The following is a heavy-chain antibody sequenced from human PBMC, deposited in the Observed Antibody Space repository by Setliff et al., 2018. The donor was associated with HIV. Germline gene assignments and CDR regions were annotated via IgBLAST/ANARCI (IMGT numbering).Heavy chain of an antibody. CDR2: IPGSGGST. V-gene: IGHV3-23*01. CDR1: GFTFSRYA. D-gene: IGHD3-22*01. Sequence: GGSLRLSCAASGFTFSRYAMSWVRQAPGKGLEWVSSIPGSGGSTYYADSVKGRFTISRDNSKNSLYLQMNSLRAEDTAVYYCAKTYYYDSSGYYYFDSWGQGTLVTVSS. CDR3: AKTYYYDSSGYYYFDS. J-gene: IGHJ4*02.